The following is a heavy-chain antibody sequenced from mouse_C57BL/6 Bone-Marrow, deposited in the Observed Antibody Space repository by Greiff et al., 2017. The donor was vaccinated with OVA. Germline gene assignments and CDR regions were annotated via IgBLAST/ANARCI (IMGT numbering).Heavy chain of an antibody. Sequence: VQLQQSGAELARPGASVKMSCKAPGYTFTSYTIHWVKQRPGQGLEWIGYIDPTNDYTNYNQKFKGKATLTADKSSSTAYMQLSSLTSEDSAVYYCTRGYYFDYWGQGTTLTVSS. CDR1: GYTFTSYT. V-gene: IGHV1-4*01. CDR3: TRGYYFDY. CDR2: IDPTNDYT. J-gene: IGHJ2*01.